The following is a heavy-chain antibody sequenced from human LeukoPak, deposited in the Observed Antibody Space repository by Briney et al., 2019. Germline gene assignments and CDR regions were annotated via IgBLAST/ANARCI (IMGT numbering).Heavy chain of an antibody. D-gene: IGHD5-12*01. Sequence: GSLRLSCAASGFPFSSFPMSWVRQAPGKGLEWVSGISSSGSDTYYTDSVKGRFTISRDSSKKTVYLQMNSLRPEDTAVYYCARGKSGYDWDYWGQGTLVSVSS. CDR1: GFPFSSFP. CDR2: ISSSGSDT. J-gene: IGHJ4*02. V-gene: IGHV3-23*01. CDR3: ARGKSGYDWDY.